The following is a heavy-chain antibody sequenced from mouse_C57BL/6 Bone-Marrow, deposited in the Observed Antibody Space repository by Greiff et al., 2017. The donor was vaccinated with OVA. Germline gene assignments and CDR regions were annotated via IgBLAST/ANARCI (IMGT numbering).Heavy chain of an antibody. Sequence: EVKVVESGGGLVKPGGSLKLSCAASGFTFSSYAMSWVRQTPEKRLEWVATISDGGSYTYYPDNVKGRFTISRDNAKNNLYLQMSHLKSEDTAMYYCARDGYYSPRFDYWGQGTTLTVSS. CDR3: ARDGYYSPRFDY. V-gene: IGHV5-4*01. CDR2: ISDGGSYT. D-gene: IGHD2-3*01. CDR1: GFTFSSYA. J-gene: IGHJ2*01.